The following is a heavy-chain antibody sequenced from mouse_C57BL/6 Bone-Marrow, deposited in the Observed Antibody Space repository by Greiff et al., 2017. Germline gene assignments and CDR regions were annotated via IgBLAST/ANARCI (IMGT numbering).Heavy chain of an antibody. CDR1: GFHIKDDY. CDR3: TTKGGRYFDV. V-gene: IGHV14-4*01. J-gene: IGHJ1*03. D-gene: IGHD1-1*02. Sequence: EVQLQQSGAELVRPGASVKLSCTASGFHIKDDYMHWVKQRPEQGLEWIGWIDPENGDTESASKFQGKATITADKSSNTAYLQLSSLTSEDTAVYYCTTKGGRYFDVWGTGTTVTVSS. CDR2: IDPENGDT.